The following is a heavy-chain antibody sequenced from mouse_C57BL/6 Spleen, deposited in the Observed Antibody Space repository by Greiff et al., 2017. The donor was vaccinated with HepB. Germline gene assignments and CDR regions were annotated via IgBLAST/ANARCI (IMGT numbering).Heavy chain of an antibody. CDR1: GYTFTSYW. CDR3: ARNCEYSNYGNAMDY. D-gene: IGHD2-5*01. CDR2: IYPGSGST. V-gene: IGHV1-55*01. Sequence: VQLQQSGAELVKPGASVKMSCKASGYTFTSYWITWVKQRPGQGLEWIGDIYPGSGSTNYNEKFKSKATLTVDTSSSTAYMQLSSLTSEDSAVYYCARNCEYSNYGNAMDYWGQGTSVTVSS. J-gene: IGHJ4*01.